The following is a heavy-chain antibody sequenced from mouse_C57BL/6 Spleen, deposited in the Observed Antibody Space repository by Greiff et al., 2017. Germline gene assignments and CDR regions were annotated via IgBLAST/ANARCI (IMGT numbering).Heavy chain of an antibody. CDR1: GFTFSDYG. Sequence: EVQRVESGGGLVKPGGSLKLSCAASGFTFSDYGMHWVRQAPEKGLEWVAYISSGSSTIYYADTVKGRFTISRDDAKNTLLLQMTSMRSEDTAMYYCARRIYDSSLYYAMDYWGQGTSVTVSS. V-gene: IGHV5-17*01. CDR2: ISSGSSTI. D-gene: IGHD1-1*01. CDR3: ARRIYDSSLYYAMDY. J-gene: IGHJ4*01.